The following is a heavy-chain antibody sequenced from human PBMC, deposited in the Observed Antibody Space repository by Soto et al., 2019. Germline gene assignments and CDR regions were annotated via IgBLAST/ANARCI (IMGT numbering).Heavy chain of an antibody. CDR1: GFTFSSYD. J-gene: IGHJ4*02. CDR3: AKGGNGSGSLLVY. D-gene: IGHD3-3*01. V-gene: IGHV3-30*18. Sequence: QVQLVESGGGVVQPGRSLRLSCAASGFTFSSYDMHWVRQAPGKGLEWVAVIPYDGSNEYYADSVKGRFTISRDLTKNTLYLQMNRLRSEDSAVYYCAKGGNGSGSLLVYWGQGTLVTVSS. CDR2: IPYDGSNE.